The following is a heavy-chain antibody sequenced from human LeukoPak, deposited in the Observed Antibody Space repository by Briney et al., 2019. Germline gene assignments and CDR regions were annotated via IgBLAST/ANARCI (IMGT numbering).Heavy chain of an antibody. CDR2: INHSGST. CDR3: ARVSSRYNSSWLYY. CDR1: GGSFSGYY. Sequence: PSETLSLTCAVYGGSFSGYYWSWIRQPPGKGLEWIGEINHSGSTNYNPSLKSRVTISVDTSKNQFSLKLSSVTAADTAVYYCARVSSRYNSSWLYYWGQGTLVTVSS. J-gene: IGHJ4*02. V-gene: IGHV4-34*01. D-gene: IGHD6-13*01.